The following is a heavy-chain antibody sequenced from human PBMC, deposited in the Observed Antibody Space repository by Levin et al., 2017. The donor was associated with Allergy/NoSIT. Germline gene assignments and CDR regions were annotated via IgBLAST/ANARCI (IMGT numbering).Heavy chain of an antibody. CDR3: ARGYYYDKAGPYFDY. CDR1: GFTFSSYW. CDR2: INGDGTNT. J-gene: IGHJ4*02. D-gene: IGHD3-22*01. Sequence: GGSLRLSCATSGFTFSSYWMHWVRQAPGEGPVWVSRINGDGTNTRHAESVKGRFTISRDNAKNTLYLQMNSLRDEDTAVYYCARGYYYDKAGPYFDYWGQGNLVTVSP. V-gene: IGHV3-74*01.